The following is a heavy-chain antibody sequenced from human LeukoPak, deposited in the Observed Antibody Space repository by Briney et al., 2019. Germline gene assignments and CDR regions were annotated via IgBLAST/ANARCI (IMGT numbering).Heavy chain of an antibody. CDR3: AKAGKGYCSGGSCWTPSDY. CDR2: ISGSGGST. Sequence: PGGSLRLSCAASGFTFSSYAMSWVRQAPGKGLEWVSAISGSGGSTYYADSVKGRFTISRDNSKNTLYLQMNSLRAEDTAVYYCAKAGKGYCSGGSCWTPSDYWGQGTLATVSS. CDR1: GFTFSSYA. D-gene: IGHD2-15*01. J-gene: IGHJ4*02. V-gene: IGHV3-23*01.